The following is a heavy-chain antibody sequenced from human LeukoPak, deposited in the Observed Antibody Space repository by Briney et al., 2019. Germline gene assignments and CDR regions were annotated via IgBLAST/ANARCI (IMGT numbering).Heavy chain of an antibody. J-gene: IGHJ4*02. D-gene: IGHD6-19*01. V-gene: IGHV3-30*02. CDR1: GFSFSSYG. CDR3: ARILDSAWGELGY. Sequence: GGSLRLSCAGSGFSFSSYGMHWVRQAPGKGLEWMAFIRSDGSNKYYADSVKGRFTISRDNSKNTLYLQMNSLRAEDTAVYCCARILDSAWGELGYWGQGTLVTVSS. CDR2: IRSDGSNK.